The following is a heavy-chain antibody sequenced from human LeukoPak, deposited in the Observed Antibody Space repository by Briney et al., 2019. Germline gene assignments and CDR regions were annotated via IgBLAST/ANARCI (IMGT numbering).Heavy chain of an antibody. CDR3: ARDGAGATPADY. CDR2: IGHDGTET. Sequence: GGSLRLSCSASGFTFSSHGFHWVRQSPGKGLEHVSAIGHDGTETYYADAVKGRFTISRDNSKNTVSFQLSSLRVDDTAVYYCARDGAGATPADYWGQGILVTVSS. CDR1: GFTFSSHG. D-gene: IGHD2-15*01. V-gene: IGHV3-64*04. J-gene: IGHJ4*02.